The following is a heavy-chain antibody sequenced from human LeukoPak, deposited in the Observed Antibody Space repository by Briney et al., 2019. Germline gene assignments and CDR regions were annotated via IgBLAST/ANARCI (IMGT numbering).Heavy chain of an antibody. CDR1: GFTVSSNY. D-gene: IGHD4-17*01. J-gene: IGHJ4*02. V-gene: IGHV3-66*01. CDR2: IYSGGTT. CDR3: ASKLTTGY. Sequence: GGSLRLSCVVSGFTVSSNYMSWVRQAPGKGLEWVSVIYSGGTTNYADSVKGRFTVYRDNSKNTLYLQMNSLRAEDTAVYYCASKLTTGYWGQGTLVNVSS.